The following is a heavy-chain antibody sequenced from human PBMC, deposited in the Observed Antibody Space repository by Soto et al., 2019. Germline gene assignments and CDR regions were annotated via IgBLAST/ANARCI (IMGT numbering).Heavy chain of an antibody. D-gene: IGHD1-1*01. CDR1: GSTFSSYA. J-gene: IGHJ4*02. CDR2: IWYDGSNE. V-gene: IGHV3-33*01. Sequence: QVQLVESGGGVVQPGRSLRLSCAVSGSTFSSYAMHWVRQAPGKGLEWVAVIWYDGSNEDYADSVKGRFTISRDNSKNTLFPQMNSLRVEDTAVYYCAREETGTFDCWGQGTLVTVSS. CDR3: AREETGTFDC.